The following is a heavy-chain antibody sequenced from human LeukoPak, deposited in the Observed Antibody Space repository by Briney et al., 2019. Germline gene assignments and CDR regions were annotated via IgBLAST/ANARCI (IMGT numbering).Heavy chain of an antibody. D-gene: IGHD6-13*01. CDR2: IKQDGSEK. CDR1: GFMFSNYA. Sequence: GGSLRLSCAASGFMFSNYAMTWVRQAPGKGLEWVANIKQDGSEKYYVDSVRGRFTVSRDNAKNSLYLQVISLRAEDTAVNHCAREISSWYRTEGRFDPWGQGTLVTVS. J-gene: IGHJ5*02. V-gene: IGHV3-7*01. CDR3: AREISSWYRTEGRFDP.